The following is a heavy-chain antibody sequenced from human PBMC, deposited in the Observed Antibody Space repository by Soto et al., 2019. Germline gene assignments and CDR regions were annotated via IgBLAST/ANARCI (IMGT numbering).Heavy chain of an antibody. D-gene: IGHD3-22*01. CDR2: ISYDGSNK. Sequence: GSLRLSCAASGFTFSSCAMHWVRQAPGKGLEWVAVISYDGSNKYYADSVKGRFTISRDNSKNTLYLQMNSLRAEDTAVYYCARDHEPTDSSGYYYPEYYFDYWGQGTLVTVSS. V-gene: IGHV3-30-3*01. CDR3: ARDHEPTDSSGYYYPEYYFDY. J-gene: IGHJ4*02. CDR1: GFTFSSCA.